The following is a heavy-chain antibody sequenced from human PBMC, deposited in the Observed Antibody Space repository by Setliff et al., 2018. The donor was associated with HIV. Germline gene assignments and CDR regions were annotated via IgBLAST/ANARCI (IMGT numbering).Heavy chain of an antibody. D-gene: IGHD3-3*01. CDR3: ARRGRFMGWFDP. CDR1: GGSFSNFF. V-gene: IGHV4-4*09. J-gene: IGHJ5*02. Sequence: SETLSLTCTVSGGSFSNFFWNWIRQPPGKGLEWIGYINSSGATNHNPSLKSRVNISIDPSKNHFTLRLSSVTVADTAVYYCARRGRFMGWFDPWGQGSLVTVSS. CDR2: INSSGAT.